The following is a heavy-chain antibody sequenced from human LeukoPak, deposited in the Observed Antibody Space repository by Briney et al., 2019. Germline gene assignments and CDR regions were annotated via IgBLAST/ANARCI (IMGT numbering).Heavy chain of an antibody. CDR3: ARQRDGLNYYDY. CDR2: TYYRCKWYN. J-gene: IGHJ4*02. D-gene: IGHD5-24*01. CDR1: GDSVSSNSAA. Sequence: SQTLSLTCAISGDSVSSNSAAWSWIRQSPSRGLECLGRTYYRCKWYNEYAVSVKSRITINPDTSKNQFSLQLNSVTPEDTAVYYCARQRDGLNYYDYWGQGTLVTVSS. V-gene: IGHV6-1*01.